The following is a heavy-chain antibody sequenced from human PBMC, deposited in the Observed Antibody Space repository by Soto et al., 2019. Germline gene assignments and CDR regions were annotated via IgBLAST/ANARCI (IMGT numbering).Heavy chain of an antibody. D-gene: IGHD3-22*01. CDR2: IIPIFGTA. CDR1: GGTFSSYA. Sequence: QVPLVQSGAEVKKPGSSVKVSCKASGGTFSSYAISWVRQAPGQGLEWMGGIIPIFGTANYAQKFQGRVTITADESTSTAYMELSSLRSEDTAVYYCARGAVNYDSSGYYSDAFDIWGQGTMVTVSS. V-gene: IGHV1-69*01. CDR3: ARGAVNYDSSGYYSDAFDI. J-gene: IGHJ3*02.